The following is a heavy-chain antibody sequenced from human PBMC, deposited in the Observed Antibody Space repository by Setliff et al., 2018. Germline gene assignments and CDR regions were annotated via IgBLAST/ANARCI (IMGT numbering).Heavy chain of an antibody. CDR3: ARQQQLVIGSTAYYYYGMDV. CDR1: GGSISSSSYY. CDR2: IYYSGST. Sequence: PSETLSLTCTVSGGSISSSSYYWGWIRQPPGKGLEWIGIIYYSGSTYYNPSLKSQVTISVDTSKNQFSLKLSSVTAADTAVYYCARQQQLVIGSTAYYYYGMDVWGQGTTVTVS. D-gene: IGHD6-13*01. J-gene: IGHJ6*02. V-gene: IGHV4-39*07.